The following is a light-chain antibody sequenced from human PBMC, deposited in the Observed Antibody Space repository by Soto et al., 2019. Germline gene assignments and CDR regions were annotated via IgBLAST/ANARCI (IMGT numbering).Light chain of an antibody. J-gene: IGKJ1*01. Sequence: DIQMTQSPSSLSASVGDRVTITCRASQSISTYLNWYQQKPGKAPNLLIHAASSLHSRVPSRFSVSGSGTEFTLTISSLQPEDFATDCCQQGYRIARTCGQGTTV. CDR2: AAS. V-gene: IGKV1-39*01. CDR1: QSISTY. CDR3: QQGYRIART.